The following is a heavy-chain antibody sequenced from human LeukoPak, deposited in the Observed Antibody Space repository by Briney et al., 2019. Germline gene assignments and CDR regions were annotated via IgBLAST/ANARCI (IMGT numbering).Heavy chain of an antibody. D-gene: IGHD2-15*01. Sequence: GGSLRLSCAASGFTFSDYYMSWIRQAPGKGLEWVSSISSSSSYIYYADSVKGRFTISRDNAKNSLYLQMNSLRAEDTAVYYCARDANPLYCSGGSCQVDYWGQGTLVTVSS. J-gene: IGHJ4*02. CDR1: GFTFSDYY. V-gene: IGHV3-11*06. CDR3: ARDANPLYCSGGSCQVDY. CDR2: ISSSSSYI.